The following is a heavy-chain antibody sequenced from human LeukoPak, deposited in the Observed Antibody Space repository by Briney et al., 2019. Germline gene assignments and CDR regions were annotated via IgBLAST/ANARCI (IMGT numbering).Heavy chain of an antibody. J-gene: IGHJ4*02. CDR3: ARNRPTELYYFDY. Sequence: GGSLRLSCAASGFTVSSNYMSWVRQAPGKGLEWVSVIYSGGSTYYADSVKDRFTISRDNSKNTLYLQMNSLRAEDTAVYYCARNRPTELYYFDYWGQGTLVTVSS. CDR2: IYSGGST. CDR1: GFTVSSNY. V-gene: IGHV3-66*01. D-gene: IGHD3-10*01.